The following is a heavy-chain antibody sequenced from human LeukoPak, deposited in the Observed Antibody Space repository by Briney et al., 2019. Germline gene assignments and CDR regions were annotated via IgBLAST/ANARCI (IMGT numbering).Heavy chain of an antibody. D-gene: IGHD3-3*01. Sequence: PSQTLSLTCAVSGGPISSNGFSWTWVRQPPGRGLEWIGQINQSGTTYYNPSLRSRVTISVDRSENHFSLKLHSVTAADTAVYYCARDPGYYDRGYYTARGTFDIWGQGTMVTVSS. CDR2: INQSGTT. CDR1: GGPISSNGFS. J-gene: IGHJ3*02. CDR3: ARDPGYYDRGYYTARGTFDI. V-gene: IGHV4-30-2*01.